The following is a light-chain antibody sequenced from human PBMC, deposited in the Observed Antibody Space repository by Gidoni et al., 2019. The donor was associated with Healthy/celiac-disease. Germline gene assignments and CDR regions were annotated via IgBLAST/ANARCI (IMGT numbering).Light chain of an antibody. J-gene: IGKJ2*03. CDR1: QSVSSY. CDR3: QPRSNWPRS. V-gene: IGKV3-11*01. Sequence: EIVLTQSPATLSLSPGERATLSCRASQSVSSYLAWYPQQPGQAPRLLIYDASNMATCIPARFSVSWSWTDFTLSICSLAPDVFAVYYCQPRSNWPRSFGQGTQLEI. CDR2: DAS.